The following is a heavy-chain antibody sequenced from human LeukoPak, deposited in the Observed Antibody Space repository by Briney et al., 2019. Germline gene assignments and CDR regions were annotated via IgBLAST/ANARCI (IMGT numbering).Heavy chain of an antibody. CDR3: AKDSHWILFDD. J-gene: IGHJ4*02. CDR2: IGGSGTRT. D-gene: IGHD2-2*03. Sequence: GGTLRLSCSASGFTFTTYGMDWVRQAPGKGLEWVSGIGGSGTRTYYADSVKGRFTISRDNSKNTLYLQMNSLRDEDTAVYYCAKDSHWILFDDWGQGTLVTVSS. CDR1: GFTFTTYG. V-gene: IGHV3-23*01.